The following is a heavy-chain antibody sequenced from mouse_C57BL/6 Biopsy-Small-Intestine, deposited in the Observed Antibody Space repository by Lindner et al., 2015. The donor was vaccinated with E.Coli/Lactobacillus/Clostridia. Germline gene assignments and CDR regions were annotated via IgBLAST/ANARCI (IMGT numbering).Heavy chain of an antibody. CDR3: ARYNADDDGDHNELDH. Sequence: SVKVSCKASGYIFTSYYIHWVRQAPGQGLQRMGIINPSDGTTTYAQRFQGRITMTRDTSTSTIYMDLSSLRSEDTAVYFCARYNADDDGDHNELDHWGQGALVTVSS. CDR1: GYIFTSYY. CDR2: INPSDGTT. D-gene: IGHD6-1*01. V-gene: IGHV1S12*01. J-gene: IGHJ4*01.